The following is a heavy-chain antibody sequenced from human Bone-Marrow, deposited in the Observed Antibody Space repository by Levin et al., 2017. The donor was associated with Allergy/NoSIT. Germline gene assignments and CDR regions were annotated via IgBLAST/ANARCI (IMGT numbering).Heavy chain of an antibody. J-gene: IGHJ6*02. CDR2: IYSGGST. V-gene: IGHV3-66*01. CDR3: ARAPPGIAAATPNYYYYGMDV. Sequence: AGGSLRLSCAASGFTVSSNYMSWVRQAPGKGLEWVSVIYSGGSTYYADSVKGRFTISRDNSKNTLYLQMNSLRAEDTAVYYCARAPPGIAAATPNYYYYGMDVWGQGTTVTVSS. CDR1: GFTVSSNY. D-gene: IGHD6-13*01.